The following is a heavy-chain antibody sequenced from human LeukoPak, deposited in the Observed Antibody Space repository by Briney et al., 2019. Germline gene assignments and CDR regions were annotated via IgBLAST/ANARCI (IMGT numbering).Heavy chain of an antibody. CDR1: GYIFNKYG. V-gene: IGHV1-18*01. Sequence: GASVKVSCKASGYIFNKYGVSWVRQAPGQGLEWLAWISCYNGDTNYAQKFQGRVTVTTDTSTSTVFMELRNLNTDDTAVYYCARASPIEEGFFDYWGQGTLVTVSS. J-gene: IGHJ4*02. D-gene: IGHD2-21*01. CDR3: ARASPIEEGFFDY. CDR2: ISCYNGDT.